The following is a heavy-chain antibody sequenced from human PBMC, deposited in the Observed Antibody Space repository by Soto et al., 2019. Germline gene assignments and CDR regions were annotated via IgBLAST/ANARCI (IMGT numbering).Heavy chain of an antibody. V-gene: IGHV3-48*02. CDR3: ARQGQGSSSSFYYYYGMDV. CDR2: ISSSSSTI. Sequence: GGSLRLSXAASGFTFSSYSMNWVRQAPGKELEWVSYISSSSSTIYYADSVKGRFTISRDNAKSSLYLQMNSLRDEDTAVHYCARQGQGSSSSFYYYYGMDVWGQGTTVTVSS. CDR1: GFTFSSYS. J-gene: IGHJ6*02. D-gene: IGHD6-6*01.